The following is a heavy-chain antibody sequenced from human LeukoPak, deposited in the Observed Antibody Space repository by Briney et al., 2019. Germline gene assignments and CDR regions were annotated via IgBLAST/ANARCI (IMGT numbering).Heavy chain of an antibody. CDR1: GYTFTSYD. V-gene: IGHV1-8*01. J-gene: IGHJ5*02. CDR3: ARGSFIAARKVYWFDP. D-gene: IGHD6-6*01. CDR2: MNPNSGNT. Sequence: ASVKVSCKASGYTFTSYDINWVRQATGQGLEWMGWMNPNSGNTGYAQKFQGRVTMTRNTSISTAYMELSSLRSEDTAVYYCARGSFIAARKVYWFDPWGQGTLVTVSS.